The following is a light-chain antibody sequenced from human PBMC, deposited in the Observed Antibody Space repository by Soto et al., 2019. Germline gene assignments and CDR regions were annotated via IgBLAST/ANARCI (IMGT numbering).Light chain of an antibody. J-gene: IGKJ4*01. V-gene: IGKV3-11*01. CDR3: QQRRNWVT. CDR1: QSCSIY. CDR2: DAS. Sequence: EIVLTQSPATLSLAPGEGAAVSCIASQSCSIYLAWCQQKPGQAPRLLIYDASNRATGIPARFSGSGSGTYFTLTISSLEPEDFAVYYCQQRRNWVTFGGGTKVDIK.